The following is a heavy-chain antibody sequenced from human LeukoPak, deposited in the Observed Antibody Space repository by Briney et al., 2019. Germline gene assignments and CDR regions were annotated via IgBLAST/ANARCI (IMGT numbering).Heavy chain of an antibody. CDR2: IKSESDGGTT. CDR3: STDNLISGGSGDDAFDI. Sequence: GGSLRLSCAASGFTFRNAWMSWVRQAPGKGLEWVGRIKSESDGGTTDYAAPVKGRFTISRDDSKNTLYMQMNSLKTEDTAVYYCSTDNLISGGSGDDAFDIWGQGTMVTVSS. CDR1: GFTFRNAW. D-gene: IGHD2-15*01. J-gene: IGHJ3*02. V-gene: IGHV3-15*01.